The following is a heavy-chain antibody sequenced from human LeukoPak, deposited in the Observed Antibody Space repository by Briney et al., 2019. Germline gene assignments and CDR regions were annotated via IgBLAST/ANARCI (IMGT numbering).Heavy chain of an antibody. J-gene: IGHJ3*02. CDR2: IYHSGST. CDR1: GGYISRGGYS. Sequence: SQTLSLTCSVSGGYISRGGYSWSWIRQPPGKGLEWIGYIYHSGSTYYNPSLKSRVTISVDRSKNQFSLKLSSVTAADTAVYYCARGRFGETTDAFDIWGQGTMVTVSS. V-gene: IGHV4-30-2*01. CDR3: ARGRFGETTDAFDI. D-gene: IGHD3-10*01.